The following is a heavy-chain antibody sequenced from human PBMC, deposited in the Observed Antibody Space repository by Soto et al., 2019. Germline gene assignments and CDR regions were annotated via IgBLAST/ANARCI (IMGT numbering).Heavy chain of an antibody. CDR1: GYTFTSYA. D-gene: IGHD3-10*01. J-gene: IGHJ4*02. CDR3: ASLPRAIPSSVV. V-gene: IGHV1-3*01. Sequence: ASVKVSCKASGYTFTSYAMHWVRQAPGQRLEWMGWINAGNGNTKYSQKFQGRVTITRDTSASTAYMEVSSLGSEDTAVYYCASLPRAIPSSVVWGQGTLVTVSS. CDR2: INAGNGNT.